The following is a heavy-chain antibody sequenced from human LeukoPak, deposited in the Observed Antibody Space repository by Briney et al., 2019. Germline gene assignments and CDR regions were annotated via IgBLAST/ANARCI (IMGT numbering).Heavy chain of an antibody. CDR2: TYYRSKWYN. Sequence: SQTLSLTCAISGDSVSSNSAAWNGIRQSPSRGLEWLGRTYYRSKWYNDYAVSVKSRITINPDTSKNQFSLQLNSVTPEDTAVYYCARDHDSSGYYFLGSSSYDAFDIWGQGTMVTVSS. CDR1: GDSVSSNSAA. J-gene: IGHJ3*02. CDR3: ARDHDSSGYYFLGSSSYDAFDI. V-gene: IGHV6-1*01. D-gene: IGHD3-22*01.